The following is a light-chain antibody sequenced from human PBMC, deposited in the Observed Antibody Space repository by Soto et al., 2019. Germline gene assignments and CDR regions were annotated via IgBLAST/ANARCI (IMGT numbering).Light chain of an antibody. J-gene: IGKJ4*01. CDR1: QSVGRDY. CDR3: QQYADSPLT. V-gene: IGKV3-20*01. Sequence: EIVLTQSPGTLSLSPGERATLSCRASQSVGRDYLAWYQQKPGQAPMLLIYHASSSATGIPDRFSGSGSGTDFTLTISRLEPEDFAEFYCQQYADSPLTFGGGTKVEIK. CDR2: HAS.